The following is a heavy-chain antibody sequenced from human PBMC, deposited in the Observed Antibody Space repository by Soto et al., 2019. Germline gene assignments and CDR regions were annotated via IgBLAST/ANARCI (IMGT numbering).Heavy chain of an antibody. Sequence: AASVKVSCKASGYTFSTNYMHWVRQAPGQGLEWMGIINPSGGSTNYAQKFQGRVTMTTDTSTSTVYMELSSLRSEDTAMYYCAREVVAATREIDYWGQGTLVTVSS. V-gene: IGHV1-46*03. CDR2: INPSGGST. CDR3: AREVVAATREIDY. D-gene: IGHD2-15*01. J-gene: IGHJ4*02. CDR1: GYTFSTNY.